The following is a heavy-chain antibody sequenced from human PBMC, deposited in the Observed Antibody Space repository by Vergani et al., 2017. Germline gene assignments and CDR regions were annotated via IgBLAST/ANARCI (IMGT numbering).Heavy chain of an antibody. J-gene: IGHJ5*02. Sequence: QVQLVESGGGVVQPGRSLRLSCAASGFTFSSYGMHWVRQAPGKGLEWVAVISYDGSNKYYADSVKGRFTISRDNSKNTLYLQMNSLRAEDTAVYYCAKDDYGDSLGIDPWGQGTLVTVSS. CDR1: GFTFSSYG. CDR3: AKDDYGDSLGIDP. V-gene: IGHV3-30*18. D-gene: IGHD4-17*01. CDR2: ISYDGSNK.